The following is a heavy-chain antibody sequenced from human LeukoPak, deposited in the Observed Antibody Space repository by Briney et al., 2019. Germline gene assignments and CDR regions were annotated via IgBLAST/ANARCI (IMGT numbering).Heavy chain of an antibody. J-gene: IGHJ6*02. V-gene: IGHV4-34*01. D-gene: IGHD3-10*01. CDR3: ARHPYGSGRYSETHYHSYYGMDV. CDR1: GGVFSGYY. CDR2: INHSGRT. Sequence: SETLSLTCAVYGGVFSGYYWSWIRQPPGKGLEWIGEINHSGRTNHNPSLWSRVTISVDRSKNQVSLKVSPVIAADTAVYFCARHPYGSGRYSETHYHSYYGMDVWGQGTTVTVSS.